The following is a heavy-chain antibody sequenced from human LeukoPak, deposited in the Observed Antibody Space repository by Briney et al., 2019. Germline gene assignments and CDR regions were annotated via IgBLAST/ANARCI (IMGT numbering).Heavy chain of an antibody. CDR3: AREGWELLYRSFDY. V-gene: IGHV4-39*07. J-gene: IGHJ4*02. Sequence: PSETLSLACTVSGGSISNSRNYWAWIRQPPGRGLEWIGSIYYSGSTYYNPSLKSRVTISVDTSKNQFSLKLSSVTAADTAVYYCAREGWELLYRSFDYWGQGTLVTVSS. CDR1: GGSISNSRNY. CDR2: IYYSGST. D-gene: IGHD1-26*01.